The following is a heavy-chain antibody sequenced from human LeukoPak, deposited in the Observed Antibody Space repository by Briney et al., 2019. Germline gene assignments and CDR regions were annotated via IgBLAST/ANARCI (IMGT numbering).Heavy chain of an antibody. D-gene: IGHD4-17*01. CDR1: GGSVRSYY. V-gene: IGHV4-4*07. CDR3: AGVSGTTETLWDFDL. Sequence: PSETLSLTCTVSGGSVRSYYWSWIRQAAGNRLEWIGRIDTSGSTNYNPSLRGRVTMSVDTPKNQVSLKLRSVAAADTAVYFCAGVSGTTETLWDFDLWGQGILVTVSS. J-gene: IGHJ4*02. CDR2: IDTSGST.